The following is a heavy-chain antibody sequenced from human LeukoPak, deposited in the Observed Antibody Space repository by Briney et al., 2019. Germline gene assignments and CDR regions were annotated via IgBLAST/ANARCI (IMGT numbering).Heavy chain of an antibody. CDR3: AKGPFSGTYNDAFDV. V-gene: IGHV3-23*01. D-gene: IGHD1-26*01. CDR2: ISSTGDYT. J-gene: IGHJ3*01. Sequence: TGGSLRLSCAASGFTFSSYAMSWVRQAPGKGLEWVSAISSTGDYTYYADSVKGRFTLSRDNSKNTLCLHMNSLRAEDTAVYYCAKGPFSGTYNDAFDVWGQGTMVIVSS. CDR1: GFTFSSYA.